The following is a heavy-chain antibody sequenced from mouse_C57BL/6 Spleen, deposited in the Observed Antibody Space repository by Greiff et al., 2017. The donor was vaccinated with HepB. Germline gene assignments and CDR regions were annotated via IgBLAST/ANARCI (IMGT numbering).Heavy chain of an antibody. J-gene: IGHJ2*01. D-gene: IGHD2-1*01. Sequence: EVQVVESGPGLVKPSQSLSLTCSVTGYSITSGYYWNWIRQFPGNKLEWMGYISYDGSNNYNPSLKNRISITRDTSKNQFFLKLNSVTTEDTATYYCASGNYGFDYWGQGTTLTVSS. V-gene: IGHV3-6*01. CDR1: GYSITSGYY. CDR3: ASGNYGFDY. CDR2: ISYDGSN.